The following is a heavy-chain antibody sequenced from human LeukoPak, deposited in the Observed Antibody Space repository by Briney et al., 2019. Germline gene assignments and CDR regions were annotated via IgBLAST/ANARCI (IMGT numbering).Heavy chain of an antibody. CDR1: GGTFSSYA. CDR3: ARGGIGEDYGDYFDY. J-gene: IGHJ4*02. V-gene: IGHV1-69*05. Sequence: SVKVSCKSSGGTFSSYAISWVRQAPGQGLEWMGGLIPIFGTANYAQKFQGRVTITTDESTSTAYMELSSLRSEDTAVYYCARGGIGEDYGDYFDYWGQETLVTVSS. D-gene: IGHD4-17*01. CDR2: LIPIFGTA.